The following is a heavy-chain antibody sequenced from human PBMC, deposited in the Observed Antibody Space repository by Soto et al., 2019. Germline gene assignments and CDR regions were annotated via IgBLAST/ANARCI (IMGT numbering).Heavy chain of an antibody. CDR1: GDSVSSNDAT. J-gene: IGHJ5*02. V-gene: IGHV6-1*01. CDR2: TYYRSRWQT. Sequence: SQTLSLTCAISGDSVSSNDATWDWIRQSPSRGLEWLGRTYYRSRWQTEYAISVKSRISINPDTTNNQVSLQLNSVTPDDTVVYYCARLIGNSWLDTWGEGTLVTVSS. D-gene: IGHD3-16*01. CDR3: ARLIGNSWLDT.